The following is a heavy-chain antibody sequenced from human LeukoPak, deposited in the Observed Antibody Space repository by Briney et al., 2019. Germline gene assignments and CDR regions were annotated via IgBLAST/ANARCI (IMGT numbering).Heavy chain of an antibody. J-gene: IGHJ4*02. D-gene: IGHD3-22*01. Sequence: PGGSLRLSCAASGFTFSSYSMNWARQAPGKGLEWVSSISSSSSYIYYADSVKGRFTISRDNAKNSLYLQMNSLRAEDTAVYYCARDLLDDSSLVGYWGQGTLVTVSS. V-gene: IGHV3-21*01. CDR1: GFTFSSYS. CDR2: ISSSSSYI. CDR3: ARDLLDDSSLVGY.